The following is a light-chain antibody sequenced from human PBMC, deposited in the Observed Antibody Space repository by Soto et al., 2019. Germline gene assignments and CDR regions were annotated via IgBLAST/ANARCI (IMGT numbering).Light chain of an antibody. CDR1: SSDVGGYNY. J-gene: IGLJ1*01. CDR3: YSYAGSSYV. CDR2: DVS. V-gene: IGLV2-11*01. Sequence: SVLTQPRSVSGSPGQSVTISCTGTSSDVGGYNYVSWYQQHPGKAPKLMIYDVSKRPSGVPDRFSGSKSGNTASLTISGLQAEDEADYYCYSYAGSSYVFGTGTKVTVL.